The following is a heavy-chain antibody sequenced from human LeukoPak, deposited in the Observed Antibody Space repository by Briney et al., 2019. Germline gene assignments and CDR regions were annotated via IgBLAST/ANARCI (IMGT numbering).Heavy chain of an antibody. J-gene: IGHJ4*02. Sequence: GGSLRLSCAASGFTFSSYAMNWVRQAPGKGVEGVGGIWYDGSNKYYADSVKGRFTISRENSKKTVYLEMNSLGAEGTAVYYCARGGAFGDRTYYFASWGQGILVTVSS. V-gene: IGHV3-33*01. CDR1: GFTFSSYA. CDR3: ARGGAFGDRTYYFAS. D-gene: IGHD4-17*01. CDR2: IWYDGSNK.